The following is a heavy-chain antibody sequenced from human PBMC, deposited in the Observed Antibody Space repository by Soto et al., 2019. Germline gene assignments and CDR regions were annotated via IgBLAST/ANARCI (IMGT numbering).Heavy chain of an antibody. V-gene: IGHV1-69*12. CDR3: ARDYTYYGSGSYVILMY. J-gene: IGHJ4*02. CDR2: IIPMFKTP. CDR1: GGTFDSYV. Sequence: QVQLVQSGAEVKKPGSSVKVSCKVSGGTFDSYVISWVRQAPGQGLEWMGGIIPMFKTPNYAQEFQGRVTITADESTSTAYMELSSLKSEDTAIYYCARDYTYYGSGSYVILMYWGQGTLVTVSS. D-gene: IGHD3-10*01.